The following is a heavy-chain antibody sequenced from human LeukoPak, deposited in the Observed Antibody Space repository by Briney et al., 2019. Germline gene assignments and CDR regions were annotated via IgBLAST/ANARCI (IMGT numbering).Heavy chain of an antibody. J-gene: IGHJ4*02. CDR1: GFTFSSYS. Sequence: GGSLRLSCAASGFTFSSYSMNWVRQAPGEGLEWVSSISSSSSYVYYADSVKGRFTISRDNAKNSLYLQMNSLRAEDTAVYYCARGYRRDDILTGYYGDYFGYWGQGTLVTVSS. CDR3: ARGYRRDDILTGYYGDYFGY. V-gene: IGHV3-21*01. D-gene: IGHD3-9*01. CDR2: ISSSSSYV.